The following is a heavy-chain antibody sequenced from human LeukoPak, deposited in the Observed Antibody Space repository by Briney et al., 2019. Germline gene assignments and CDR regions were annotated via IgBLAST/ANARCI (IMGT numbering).Heavy chain of an antibody. Sequence: GGSLRLSCAASGFTFSGYAMSWVRQAPRKGLEWISAVSGSGSTTYYADSVKGRFTISRDNSKNTLYLQMNSLRAEDTAVYYCAKAGYDFWSGYFTAYWFDPWGQGTLVTVSS. V-gene: IGHV3-23*01. CDR2: VSGSGSTT. D-gene: IGHD3-3*01. J-gene: IGHJ5*02. CDR3: AKAGYDFWSGYFTAYWFDP. CDR1: GFTFSGYA.